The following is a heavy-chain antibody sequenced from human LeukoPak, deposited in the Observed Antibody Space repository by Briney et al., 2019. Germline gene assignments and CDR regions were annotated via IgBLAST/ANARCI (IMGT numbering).Heavy chain of an antibody. CDR3: ARQSAAAQYTNWFDP. J-gene: IGHJ5*02. CDR1: GCRFTSFW. CDR2: IYPADSDT. Sequence: GESLKISCKGAGCRFTSFWIGWVRQMPGKGLGWMGVIYPADSDTRYSPSFQGQVTISADKSTSTAYLQWSTLKASDTAIYYCARQSAAAQYTNWFDPWGQGTLVTVSS. V-gene: IGHV5-51*01. D-gene: IGHD2-2*01.